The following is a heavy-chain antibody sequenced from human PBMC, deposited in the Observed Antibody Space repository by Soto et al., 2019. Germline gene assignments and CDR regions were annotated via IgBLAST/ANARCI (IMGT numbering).Heavy chain of an antibody. D-gene: IGHD1-26*01. J-gene: IGHJ5*02. CDR3: ARSSGTSYIWFDP. CDR2: ISAYDGDT. CDR1: GYTFNSYG. Sequence: QVQLVQSGAEVKKPGASVKVSCKASGYTFNSYGISWLRQAPGQGLEWMGWISAYDGDTKYAQKFQGRVTMTTDPSTSTANMEVRSLRSDDTAVYYCARSSGTSYIWFDPWGQGTLVTVSS. V-gene: IGHV1-18*01.